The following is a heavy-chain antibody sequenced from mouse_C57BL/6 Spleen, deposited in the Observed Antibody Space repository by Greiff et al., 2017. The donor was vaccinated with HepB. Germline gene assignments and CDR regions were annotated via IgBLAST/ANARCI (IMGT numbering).Heavy chain of an antibody. V-gene: IGHV2-2*01. Sequence: QVQLKQSGPGLVQPSQSLSITCTVSGFSLTSYGVHWVRQSPGKGLEWLGVIWSGGSTDYNAAFISRLSISKDNSKSQVFFKMNSLQADDTAIYYCASSGDGYEEYYFDYWGQGTTLTVSS. D-gene: IGHD2-2*01. CDR2: IWSGGST. CDR1: GFSLTSYG. CDR3: ASSGDGYEEYYFDY. J-gene: IGHJ2*01.